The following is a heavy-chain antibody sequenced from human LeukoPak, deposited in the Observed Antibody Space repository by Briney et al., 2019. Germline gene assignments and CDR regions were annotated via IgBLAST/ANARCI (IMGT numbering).Heavy chain of an antibody. CDR3: ASLIGGWFDP. J-gene: IGHJ5*02. V-gene: IGHV4-59*01. Sequence: SETLSLTCTVSGGSISSYYWSWIRQPPGKGLEWIGYIYYSGSTNYNPSLKSRVTISVDTSKNQFSLKLSSVTAADTAVYYCASLIGGWFDPWGQGTLVTVSS. CDR1: GGSISSYY. D-gene: IGHD3-16*01. CDR2: IYYSGST.